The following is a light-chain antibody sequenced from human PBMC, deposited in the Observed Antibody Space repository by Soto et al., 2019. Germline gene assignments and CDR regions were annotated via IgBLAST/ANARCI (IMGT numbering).Light chain of an antibody. J-gene: IGKJ1*01. CDR1: QSISSW. Sequence: DIQLTQSPSTLSASVGDRVTITCRASQSISSWLAWYQQKPGKAPNFLIYKTSNLESGVPSRFSGSGSGTEFTLTISSLQPDDFGNYYCQYYNDYCWTFGQGTKVEIK. V-gene: IGKV1-5*03. CDR3: QYYNDYCWT. CDR2: KTS.